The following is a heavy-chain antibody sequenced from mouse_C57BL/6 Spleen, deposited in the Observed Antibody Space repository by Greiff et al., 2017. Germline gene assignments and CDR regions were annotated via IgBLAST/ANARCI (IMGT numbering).Heavy chain of an antibody. V-gene: IGHV1-78*01. D-gene: IGHD1-1*01. Sequence: VQLQQSDAELVKPGASVKISCKVSGYTFTDHTIHWMKQRPEQGLEWIGYIYPRDGSTKYNEKFKGKATLTADESSSTAYMQLNSLTSEDSAVYFCANYYGSSYWYFDVWGTGTTVTVSS. J-gene: IGHJ1*03. CDR2: IYPRDGST. CDR1: GYTFTDHT. CDR3: ANYYGSSYWYFDV.